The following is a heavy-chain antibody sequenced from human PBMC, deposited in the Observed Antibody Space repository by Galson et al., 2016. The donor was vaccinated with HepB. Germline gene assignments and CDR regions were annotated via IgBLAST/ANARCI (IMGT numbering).Heavy chain of an antibody. V-gene: IGHV1-18*04. D-gene: IGHD5-24*01. CDR2: ISANSGNT. Sequence: SVKVSCKASGYRFHTYGISWVRQAPGQGLEWLGWISANSGNTNYAQKFQDRVTMTRDTPASTVYMDLRSLRSDDTAVDYCARDVQFRFDFWGQGTLVTVSS. CDR1: GYRFHTYG. J-gene: IGHJ4*02. CDR3: ARDVQFRFDF.